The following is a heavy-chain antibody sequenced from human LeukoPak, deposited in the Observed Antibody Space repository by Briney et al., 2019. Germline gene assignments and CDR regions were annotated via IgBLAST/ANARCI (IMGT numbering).Heavy chain of an antibody. J-gene: IGHJ4*02. CDR1: GFTFSSYA. V-gene: IGHV3-21*01. D-gene: IGHD3-10*01. Sequence: GGSLRLSCAASGFTFSSYAMHWVRQAPGKGLEWVSYISSSRSYIYYADSVKGRFTISRDNAKNSLYLQMNSLRAEDTAVYYCARDGSGSYYGYWGQGTLVTVSS. CDR2: ISSSRSYI. CDR3: ARDGSGSYYGY.